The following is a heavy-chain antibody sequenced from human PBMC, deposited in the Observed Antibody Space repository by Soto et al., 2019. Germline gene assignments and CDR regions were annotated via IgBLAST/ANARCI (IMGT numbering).Heavy chain of an antibody. D-gene: IGHD2-8*01. CDR3: ARPLGYCTNGVCLKRVYYYGMDV. J-gene: IGHJ6*02. Sequence: QVQLVQSGAEVKKPGASVKVSCKASGYTFTSYAMHWVRQAPGQRLEWMGWINAGNGNTKYSQKFQGRVTITRDTSASTAYMELSSLRSEDTAVYYCARPLGYCTNGVCLKRVYYYGMDVWGQGTTVTVSS. V-gene: IGHV1-3*01. CDR2: INAGNGNT. CDR1: GYTFTSYA.